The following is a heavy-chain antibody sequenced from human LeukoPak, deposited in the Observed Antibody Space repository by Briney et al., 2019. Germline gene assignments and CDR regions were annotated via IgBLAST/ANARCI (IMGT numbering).Heavy chain of an antibody. CDR2: IYDGGST. D-gene: IGHD5-12*01. V-gene: IGHV4-39*01. CDR1: GASIGSTTYY. Sequence: PSETLSLTCTVSGASIGSTTYYWDWFRQPPGKGLEWIGNIYDGGSTHYNPSLKSRLTMSVDTSKNHFSLRLNSVTAADTAICYCATHRRPGSGGYENAFEIWGQGTMVTVSS. CDR3: ATHRRPGSGGYENAFEI. J-gene: IGHJ3*02.